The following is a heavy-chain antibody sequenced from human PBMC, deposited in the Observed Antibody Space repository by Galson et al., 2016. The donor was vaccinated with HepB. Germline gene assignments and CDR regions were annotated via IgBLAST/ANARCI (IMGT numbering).Heavy chain of an antibody. CDR2: MYAGGSS. D-gene: IGHD2-2*01. CDR3: VRDTDCTSTNCYVRKNDAFDL. CDR1: GFTVSGNF. V-gene: IGHV3-53*01. J-gene: IGHJ3*01. Sequence: SLRLSCAVSGFTVSGNFISWVRQAPGKGPEWVPIMYAGGSSFYADSVKGRFTISRDISKNTVDLHMNSLRVDDTAMYYCVRDTDCTSTNCYVRKNDAFDLWGQGTRVTVSS.